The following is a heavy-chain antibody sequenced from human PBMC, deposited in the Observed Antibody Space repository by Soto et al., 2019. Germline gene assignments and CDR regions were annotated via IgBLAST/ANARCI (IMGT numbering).Heavy chain of an antibody. Sequence: QVQLVQSGAEVKKPGASVKVSCKASGYTFTSYDINWVRQATGQGLEWMGWMNPNSGNTGYAHKFQGRVTMTSNTSISTAYMELSSLRSEDTAVYYCASPARNYDFWSGYSFDIWGQGTMVTVSS. CDR2: MNPNSGNT. CDR1: GYTFTSYD. V-gene: IGHV1-8*01. J-gene: IGHJ3*02. CDR3: ASPARNYDFWSGYSFDI. D-gene: IGHD3-3*01.